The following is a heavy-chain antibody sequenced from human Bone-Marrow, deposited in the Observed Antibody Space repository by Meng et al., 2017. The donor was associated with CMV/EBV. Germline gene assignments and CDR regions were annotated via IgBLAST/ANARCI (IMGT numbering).Heavy chain of an antibody. CDR2: IWYDGSNK. CDR3: ARDKDIVVVPAVTYYYYYGMDV. Sequence: GESLKISCAASGFTFSSYGMHWVRQAPGKGLECVAVIWYDGSNKYYADSVKGRFTISGDNSKNTLYLQMNSLSAEDTAVYYCARDKDIVVVPAVTYYYYYGMDVWGQGTTVTVYS. CDR1: GFTFSSYG. V-gene: IGHV3-33*01. J-gene: IGHJ6*01. D-gene: IGHD2-2*01.